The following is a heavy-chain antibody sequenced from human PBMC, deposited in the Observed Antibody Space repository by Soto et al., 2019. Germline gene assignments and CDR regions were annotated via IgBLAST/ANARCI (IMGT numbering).Heavy chain of an antibody. D-gene: IGHD3-16*02. CDR2: IKQDGSEK. J-gene: IGHJ4*02. CDR3: ARDRRSREYYDYIWGSYRYNPQDY. Sequence: GGSLRLSCAASGFTFSSYWMSWVRQAPGKGLEWVANIKQDGSEKYHVVSVKGRFTISRDNAKNSLYLQMDSLRAEDTAVYYCARDRRSREYYDYIWGSYRYNPQDYWGQGTLVTVSS. V-gene: IGHV3-7*01. CDR1: GFTFSSYW.